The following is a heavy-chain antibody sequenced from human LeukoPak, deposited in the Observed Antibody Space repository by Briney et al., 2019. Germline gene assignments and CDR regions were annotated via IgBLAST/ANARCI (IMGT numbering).Heavy chain of an antibody. CDR3: ARIDTYYYDSSGYYLAFDI. V-gene: IGHV3-20*04. D-gene: IGHD3-22*01. J-gene: IGHJ3*02. Sequence: WGSLRLSCAASGFTFDNYGMSWVRQAPGKGLEWVSGINWNGGSTGYAGAVKGRFTISVHNAKNSLYLQMNSLRAEDTALYYCARIDTYYYDSSGYYLAFDIWGQGT. CDR2: INWNGGST. CDR1: GFTFDNYG.